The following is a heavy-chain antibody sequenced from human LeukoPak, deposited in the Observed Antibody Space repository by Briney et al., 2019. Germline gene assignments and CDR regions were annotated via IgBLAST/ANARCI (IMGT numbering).Heavy chain of an antibody. V-gene: IGHV1-18*01. D-gene: IGHD2-21*02. CDR2: LSSRDGNT. CDR3: VRGAWGDVIDY. Sequence: ASVKVSCKASGYTFTTYGFNWVRQAPGQGLEWMGWLSSRDGNTKYAEKFQGRVTMTTDTSTSTAYMELRSLRSDATAVYYCVRGAWGDVIDYWGQGTLVTVSS. CDR1: GYTFTTYG. J-gene: IGHJ4*02.